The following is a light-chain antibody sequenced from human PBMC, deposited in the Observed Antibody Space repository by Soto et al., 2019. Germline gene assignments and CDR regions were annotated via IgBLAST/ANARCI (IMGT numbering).Light chain of an antibody. Sequence: DIQMTQSPSTLSASAGDTVTITGRPSESIDNWLAWYQQRPGRAPKRLIYATFTLQSGVPSRFSGSESGTVFTLTISSLQPDDFATYYCQQYSSYLWSFGQGTKVDIK. CDR1: ESIDNW. V-gene: IGKV1-5*01. J-gene: IGKJ1*01. CDR2: ATF. CDR3: QQYSSYLWS.